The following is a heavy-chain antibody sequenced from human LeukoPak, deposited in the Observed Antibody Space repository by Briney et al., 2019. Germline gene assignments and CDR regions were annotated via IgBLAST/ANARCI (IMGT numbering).Heavy chain of an antibody. CDR3: ARFTPIYYYGMDV. CDR2: ISSSGSTI. CDR1: GFTFSDYY. J-gene: IGHJ6*02. Sequence: GGSLRLSCAASGFTFSDYYMSWIRQAPGKGLEWVSYISSSGSTIYYADSVKGRFTISRDSAKNSLYLQMNSLRAEDTAVYYCARFTPIYYYGMDVWGQGTTVTVSS. V-gene: IGHV3-11*01.